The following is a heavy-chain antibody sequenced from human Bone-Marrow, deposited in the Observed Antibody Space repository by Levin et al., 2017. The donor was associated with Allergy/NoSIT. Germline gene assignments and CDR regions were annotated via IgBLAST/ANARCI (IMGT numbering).Heavy chain of an antibody. V-gene: IGHV3-13*01. CDR2: FDTAGDT. Sequence: PGGSLRLSCEASGFTFSSYDIHWVRQSAGKGLEWVSVFDTAGDTYYAGSVKGRCTISRENAKNSLYLQMNNVRAGDTAVYYCSRANREDGMDVWGQGTTVTVSS. D-gene: IGHD2/OR15-2a*01. J-gene: IGHJ6*02. CDR3: SRANREDGMDV. CDR1: GFTFSSYD.